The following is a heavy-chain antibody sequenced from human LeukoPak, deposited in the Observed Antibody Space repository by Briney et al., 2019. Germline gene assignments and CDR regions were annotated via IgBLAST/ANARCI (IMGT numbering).Heavy chain of an antibody. Sequence: GESLKISCMGSGYSFTNYWIGWVRQVPGSGLEWMGVIYPSDSDTRYSPSFQGQVTISADKSIDTAYLQWSSLKASYTAMYYCARQRDSGFDFDSWGQGTLITVSS. J-gene: IGHJ4*02. D-gene: IGHD5-12*01. CDR2: IYPSDSDT. V-gene: IGHV5-51*01. CDR3: ARQRDSGFDFDS. CDR1: GYSFTNYW.